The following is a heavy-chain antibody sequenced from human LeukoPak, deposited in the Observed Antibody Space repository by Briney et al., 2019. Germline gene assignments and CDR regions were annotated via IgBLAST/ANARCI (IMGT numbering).Heavy chain of an antibody. CDR1: GYTFTTYY. D-gene: IGHD6-13*01. CDR2: INPNTGGT. J-gene: IGHJ5*02. V-gene: IGHV1-2*02. CDR3: ARDRAKAAAIHP. Sequence: ASVKLSCKASGYTFTTYYMHWVRQPPAQGLEWMGWINPNTGGTTYAQKFQGRVTVTRDTSISTAYMELSRLRSDDTAVYYCARDRAKAAAIHPGGQGTLVTVSS.